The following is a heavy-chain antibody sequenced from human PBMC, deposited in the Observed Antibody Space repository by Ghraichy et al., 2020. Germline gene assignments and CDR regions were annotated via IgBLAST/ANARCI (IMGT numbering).Heavy chain of an antibody. V-gene: IGHV3-7*01. CDR2: IKEDGSED. D-gene: IGHD6-19*01. CDR3: ARDLGSGWYGP. Sequence: GESLNISCAASGFTFSYYGMSCVRQAPGKGLEWVANIKEDGSEDYYVDSVKGRFTISRDNAKNSLYLEMNSLRAEDTAVYYCARDLGSGWYGPWGQGTLVTVSS. J-gene: IGHJ5*02. CDR1: GFTFSYYG.